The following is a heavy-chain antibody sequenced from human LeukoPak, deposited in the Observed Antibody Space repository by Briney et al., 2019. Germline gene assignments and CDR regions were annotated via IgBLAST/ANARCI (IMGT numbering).Heavy chain of an antibody. CDR1: GGSFSGYY. D-gene: IGHD6-6*01. CDR3: AYRGSSSSYFDY. V-gene: IGHV4-34*01. J-gene: IGHJ4*02. CDR2: INHSGST. Sequence: PSETLSLTCAVYGGSFSGYYWSWIRQPPGKGLEWIGEINHSGSTNYNPSLKSRVTISVDTSKNQFSLKLSSVTAADTAVYYCAYRGSSSSYFDYWGQGTLVTVSS.